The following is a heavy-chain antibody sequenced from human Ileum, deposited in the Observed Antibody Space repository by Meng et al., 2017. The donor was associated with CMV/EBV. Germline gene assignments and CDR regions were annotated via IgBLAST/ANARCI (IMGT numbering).Heavy chain of an antibody. CDR3: ARATMVRGVMSYYYYGMDV. CDR1: GCTFSSYA. J-gene: IGHJ6*02. Sequence: SVKVSCKASGCTFSSYAISWVRQAPGQGLEWMGGIIPIFGTANYAQKFRGRVTITTDESTSTAYMELSSLKSEDTAVYYCARATMVRGVMSYYYYGMDVWGQGTTVTVSS. V-gene: IGHV1-69*05. D-gene: IGHD3-10*01. CDR2: IIPIFGTA.